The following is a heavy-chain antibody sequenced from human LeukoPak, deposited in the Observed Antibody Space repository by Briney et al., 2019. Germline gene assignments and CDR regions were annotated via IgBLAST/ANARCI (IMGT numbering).Heavy chain of an antibody. J-gene: IGHJ4*02. CDR3: ASGSPPMDFDY. V-gene: IGHV1-2*02. Sequence: ASVKVSCKASGYSFTGHYMHWVRQAPGQGLEWMGWINPKSGGTNYAQKFQGRVTMTRDTSISTAYMELSRLRSDDTAVYYCASGSPPMDFDYWGQGTLVTVSS. D-gene: IGHD1-26*01. CDR1: GYSFTGHY. CDR2: INPKSGGT.